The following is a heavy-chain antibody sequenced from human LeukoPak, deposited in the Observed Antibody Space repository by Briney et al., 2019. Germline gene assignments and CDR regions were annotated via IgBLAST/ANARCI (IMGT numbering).Heavy chain of an antibody. D-gene: IGHD3-10*01. CDR1: GFTLSSNW. J-gene: IGHJ4*02. Sequence: PGGSLRLSCAASGFTLSSNWMHWVRQVPGEGLLWVARINSAGSITTYADSVKGRFTISRDNAKNTLYLQMNSLRAEDTAVYYCARDFTFYGSGPHFDYWGLGTLVTVSS. CDR2: INSAGSIT. CDR3: ARDFTFYGSGPHFDY. V-gene: IGHV3-74*03.